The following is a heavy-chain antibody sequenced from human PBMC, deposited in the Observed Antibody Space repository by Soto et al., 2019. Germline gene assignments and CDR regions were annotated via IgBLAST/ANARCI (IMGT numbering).Heavy chain of an antibody. CDR3: ARVPEAGRPLFDY. V-gene: IGHV3-33*08. J-gene: IGHJ4*02. D-gene: IGHD6-6*01. CDR1: GFTFSSYG. CDR2: IWYDGSNE. Sequence: GGSLRLSCAASGFTFSSYGMHWVRQAPGKGLEWVAEIWYDGSNEYYGDSVKGRFTISRDNSKNTLYLQLNSLRSEDTAVYYCARVPEAGRPLFDYWGQGALVTV.